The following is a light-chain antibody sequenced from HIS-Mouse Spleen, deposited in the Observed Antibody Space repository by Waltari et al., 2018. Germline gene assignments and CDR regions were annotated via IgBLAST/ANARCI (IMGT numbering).Light chain of an antibody. V-gene: IGLV2-14*01. J-gene: IGLJ2*01. CDR3: SSYTSSSPYVV. CDR1: SSDVGYNY. CDR2: EFS. Sequence: QSALTQPASVSGSPGQSITISCTGTSSDVGYNYVSLYQQHPGTAPKLMIYEFSNRPSGVSYRFSGSKSGNTASLTSSGLQAEDEAEYYCSSYTSSSPYVVFGGGTKLTVL.